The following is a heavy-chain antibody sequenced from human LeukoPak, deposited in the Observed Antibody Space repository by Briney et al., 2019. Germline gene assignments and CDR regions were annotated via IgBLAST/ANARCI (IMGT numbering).Heavy chain of an antibody. CDR1: GFTFSSYA. J-gene: IGHJ4*02. CDR3: AKAMDSSGYYLAFAY. Sequence: PGGSLRLSCAASGFTFSSYAMSWVRQAPGKGLEWVSTISGSGGSIFYADSVKGRFTISRDNSKNTLYLQLGSLRPEDTAVYYCAKAMDSSGYYLAFAYWGQGALVTVSS. D-gene: IGHD3-22*01. V-gene: IGHV3-23*01. CDR2: ISGSGGSI.